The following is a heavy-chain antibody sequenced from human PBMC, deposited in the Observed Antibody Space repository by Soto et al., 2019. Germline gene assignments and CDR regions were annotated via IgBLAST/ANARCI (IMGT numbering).Heavy chain of an antibody. J-gene: IGHJ6*02. V-gene: IGHV3-49*04. Sequence: PXGSLRLSCTAAGFTFGDYGMSWVRQAPGKGLEWVGFIRKKAYGGTTEYAASVKGRFTISRDDSKSIAYLQMSSLKTEDTAVYYCTSCTAPDYYYYGMDVWGQGPTVTVSS. CDR1: GFTFGDYG. CDR3: TSCTAPDYYYYGMDV. CDR2: IRKKAYGGTT. D-gene: IGHD2-8*01.